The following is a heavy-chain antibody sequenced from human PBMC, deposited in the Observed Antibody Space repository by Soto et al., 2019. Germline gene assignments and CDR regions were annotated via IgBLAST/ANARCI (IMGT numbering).Heavy chain of an antibody. CDR3: ARSRYHQSEYYYGMDV. Sequence: GGSLRLSCAASGFTFSSYSMSWVRQAPGKGLEWVSGFRSGGDDDTTYYADSVRGRFTISRDNSKNTLFLQMNSLRAEDTAVYYCARSRYHQSEYYYGMDVWGQGTTVTVSS. CDR2: FRSGGDDDTT. V-gene: IGHV3-23*01. CDR1: GFTFSSYS. J-gene: IGHJ6*02. D-gene: IGHD2-2*01.